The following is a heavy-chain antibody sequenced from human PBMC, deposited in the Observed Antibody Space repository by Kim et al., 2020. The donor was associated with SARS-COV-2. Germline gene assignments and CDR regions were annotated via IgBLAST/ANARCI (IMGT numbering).Heavy chain of an antibody. J-gene: IGHJ4*02. D-gene: IGHD3-10*01. CDR1: GFTFSSYG. V-gene: IGHV3-23*01. CDR3: ATSRTYGSIFDY. Sequence: GGSLRLSCAASGFTFSSYGFTWVRQAPGKGLEWVSTISHTGSITQYLDSVKGRFTISRDNSESTLFLQMNSLRVDDTAVYYCATSRTYGSIFDYWGQGTRVSVSS. CDR2: ISHTGSIT.